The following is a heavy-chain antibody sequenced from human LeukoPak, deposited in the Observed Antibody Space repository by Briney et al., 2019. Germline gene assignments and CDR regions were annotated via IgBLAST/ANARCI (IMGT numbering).Heavy chain of an antibody. CDR3: ARDWDYDRSVDVFDI. D-gene: IGHD3-22*01. CDR1: GYTFSSYG. CDR2: ISGYNGNT. Sequence: ASVKVSCKASGYTFSSYGISFVRQAPGQGLEWMGWISGYNGNTNYAQRLQGRVTMTRDTSTSTVYMELRSLRSDDTAVYYCARDWDYDRSVDVFDIWGQGTVVTVSS. J-gene: IGHJ3*02. V-gene: IGHV1-18*01.